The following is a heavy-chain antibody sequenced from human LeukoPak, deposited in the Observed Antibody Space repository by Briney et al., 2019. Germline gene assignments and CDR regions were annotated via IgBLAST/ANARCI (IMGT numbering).Heavy chain of an antibody. CDR2: INQDGSEK. J-gene: IGHJ4*02. V-gene: IGHV3-7*01. D-gene: IGHD6-19*01. CDR3: ARGGQSSSWFWID. Sequence: PGGSLRLSCTASGFTFSRYWMTWVRQAPGKGPEWVATINQDGSEKYYVDSVKGRFTISRDNTKNSLYLQVNTLRAEDTAVYYCARGGQSSSWFWIDWGQGTQVTVSS. CDR1: GFTFSRYW.